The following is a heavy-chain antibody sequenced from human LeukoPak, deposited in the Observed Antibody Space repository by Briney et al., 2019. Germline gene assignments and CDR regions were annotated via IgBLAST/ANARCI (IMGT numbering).Heavy chain of an antibody. CDR3: ARDGGTDIVVVPAAILHFDY. D-gene: IGHD2-2*02. CDR2: IKQDGSEK. Sequence: GGSLRLSCAASGFTLSSYWMSWVRQAPGKGLEWVANIKQDGSEKYYVDSVKGRFTISRDNAKNSLYLQMNSLRAEDTAVYYCARDGGTDIVVVPAAILHFDYWGQGTLVTVSS. CDR1: GFTLSSYW. V-gene: IGHV3-7*01. J-gene: IGHJ4*02.